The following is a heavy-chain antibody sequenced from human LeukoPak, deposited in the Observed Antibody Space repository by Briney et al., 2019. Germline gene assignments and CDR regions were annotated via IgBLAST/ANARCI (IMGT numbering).Heavy chain of an antibody. CDR3: AKVSSSIAARFAFDI. D-gene: IGHD6-6*01. V-gene: IGHV3-30*02. CDR1: GFTFSSYG. CDR2: IWYDGSNK. Sequence: GGSLRLSCAASGFTFSSYGMHWVRQAPGKGLEWVAVIWYDGSNKYYADSVKGRFTISRDNSKNTLYLQMNSLRAEDTAVYYCAKVSSSIAARFAFDIWGQGTMVTVSS. J-gene: IGHJ3*02.